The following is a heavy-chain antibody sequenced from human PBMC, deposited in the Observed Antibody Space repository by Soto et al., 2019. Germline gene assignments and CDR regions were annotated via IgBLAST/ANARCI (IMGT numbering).Heavy chain of an antibody. CDR1: GGSISSDY. D-gene: IGHD5-18*01. CDR3: ARLAYTSGFTFDY. V-gene: IGHV4-59*01. CDR2: IYYNGNT. J-gene: IGHJ4*02. Sequence: QVQLQESGPGLVKPSETLSLTCTVSGGSISSDYWTWIRQPPGERLEWIGYIYYNGNTNYNSSLKSRVTISIDTSKNQFSLKLNSVTAADTAVYFCARLAYTSGFTFDYWGRGTPVTVSS.